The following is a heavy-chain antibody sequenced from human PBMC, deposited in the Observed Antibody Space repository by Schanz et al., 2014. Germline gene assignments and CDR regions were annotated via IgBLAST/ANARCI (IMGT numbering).Heavy chain of an antibody. Sequence: QVQLQESGPGLVKPSDTLSLTCAVSGYSINTSDWWGWIRQPPGKGLEWIGYIYYSGSTYYNPSLKSLVTMSVDTSKNQFSLKLRSVTAVDTAVYYCARAESYYGSGSYFQRRAQAFDIWGRGTMVTVSS. CDR3: ARAESYYGSGSYFQRRAQAFDI. D-gene: IGHD3-10*01. CDR2: IYYSGST. V-gene: IGHV4-28*03. J-gene: IGHJ3*02. CDR1: GYSINTSDW.